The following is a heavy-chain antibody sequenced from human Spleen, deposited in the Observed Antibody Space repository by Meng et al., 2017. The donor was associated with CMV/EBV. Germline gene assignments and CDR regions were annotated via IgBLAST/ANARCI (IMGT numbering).Heavy chain of an antibody. CDR1: GFTVSLHY. CDR3: TRGPISNMAQRAFDV. Sequence: GGSLRLSCAASGFTVSLHYMSWVRQAPGKGLEWVSVIYSGGTTHYVDSVKGRFTISRDNSKNTLYLQLNRLKPEDTAVYYCTRGPISNMAQRAFDVWGQGTMVTVSS. D-gene: IGHD2/OR15-2a*01. V-gene: IGHV3-66*02. CDR2: IYSGGTT. J-gene: IGHJ3*01.